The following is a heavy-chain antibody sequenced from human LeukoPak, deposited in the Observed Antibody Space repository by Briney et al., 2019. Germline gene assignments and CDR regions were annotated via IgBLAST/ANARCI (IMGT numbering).Heavy chain of an antibody. D-gene: IGHD2-2*01. J-gene: IGHJ6*02. V-gene: IGHV3-20*01. CDR1: GFTFDDYG. Sequence: GGSLRLSCAASGFTFDDYGMSWLRQAPGKGLEWVSGINWNCGSTGYADSVKGRFTISRDNGKNSLYLQMNSLRAEDTALYHCARDGRYCSSTSCYIDDYYYYGMDVWGQGTTVTVSS. CDR3: ARDGRYCSSTSCYIDDYYYYGMDV. CDR2: INWNCGST.